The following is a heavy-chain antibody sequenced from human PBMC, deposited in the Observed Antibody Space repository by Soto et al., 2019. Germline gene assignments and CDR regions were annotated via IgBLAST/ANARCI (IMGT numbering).Heavy chain of an antibody. CDR1: GYTFTSYG. CDR2: ISAYNGNT. Sequence: QVQLVQSGAEVKKPGASVKVSCKASGYTFTSYGISWVRQAPGQGLEWMGWISAYNGNTNYAQKLQGRVTMTTDASTSTGYMGLRSLRSDDTAVYYCARVPASGWYSMVFDYYCGMDVWGQGTTVTVSS. V-gene: IGHV1-18*01. J-gene: IGHJ6*02. D-gene: IGHD6-19*01. CDR3: ARVPASGWYSMVFDYYCGMDV.